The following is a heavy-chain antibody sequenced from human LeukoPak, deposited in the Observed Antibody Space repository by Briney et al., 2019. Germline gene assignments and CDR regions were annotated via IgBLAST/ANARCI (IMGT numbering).Heavy chain of an antibody. J-gene: IGHJ6*03. CDR2: IKQDGSEK. Sequence: GGSLRLSCAASGFTFSSYWMTWVRQAPGKGLEWVANIKQDGSEKYYVDSVKGRFTISRDNAMNSLYLQMNSLRAEDTAVYYCARDYDSVGALSYHYYYMDVWGKGTTVTVSS. V-gene: IGHV3-7*01. CDR3: ARDYDSVGALSYHYYYMDV. D-gene: IGHD3-16*02. CDR1: GFTFSSYW.